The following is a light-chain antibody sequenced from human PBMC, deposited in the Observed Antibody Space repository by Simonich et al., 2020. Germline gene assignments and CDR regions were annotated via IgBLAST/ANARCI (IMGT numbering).Light chain of an antibody. CDR3: CSYAGNVV. J-gene: IGLJ2*01. CDR2: DVS. V-gene: IGLV2-11*01. CDR1: SSDVCGDNY. Sequence: QSALTQPRSVSWSPGQSVTISCTGTSSDVCGDNYVSWYQQNTGKAPKLMIDDVSQRPSGVTYRVSSAKSGTPASLSISGLQAEDESDYYCCSYAGNVVFGGGTNLTVL.